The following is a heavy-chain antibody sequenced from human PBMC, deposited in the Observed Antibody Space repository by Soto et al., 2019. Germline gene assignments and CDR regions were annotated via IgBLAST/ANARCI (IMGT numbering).Heavy chain of an antibody. CDR3: ARDRGYTYGFDY. J-gene: IGHJ4*02. Sequence: EVQLVESGGGLVQPGGSLRLSCAASGLTFTSYSMNWVRQAPGKGLEWVSFISSSSSTIYYADSVKGRFTISRDNAKNSLYLKMNSLREEDTAVYYCARDRGYTYGFDYCGQGTLVTVSS. CDR1: GLTFTSYS. CDR2: ISSSSSTI. D-gene: IGHD5-18*01. V-gene: IGHV3-48*02.